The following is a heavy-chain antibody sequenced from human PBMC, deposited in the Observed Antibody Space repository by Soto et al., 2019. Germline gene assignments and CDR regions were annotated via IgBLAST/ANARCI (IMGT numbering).Heavy chain of an antibody. Sequence: SETLSLTCRVSGDSISSTFWWTWVRQPPRKGLEWIGEVYHTGSTRYNPSLKGRVTISVDKPNNQFSLKLSSVTAADTAVYYCARAGAATLSDYWGQGTLVTAPQ. CDR1: GDSISSTFW. CDR3: ARAGAATLSDY. J-gene: IGHJ4*02. V-gene: IGHV4-4*02. CDR2: VYHTGST. D-gene: IGHD2-15*01.